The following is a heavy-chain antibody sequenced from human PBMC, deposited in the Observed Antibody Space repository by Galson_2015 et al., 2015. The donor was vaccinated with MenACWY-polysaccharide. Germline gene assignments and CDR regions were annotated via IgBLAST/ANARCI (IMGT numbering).Heavy chain of an antibody. V-gene: IGHV3-23*01. Sequence: SLRLSCAASGFTFSTYGIHWVRQAPGKGLEWVSFISSGGDATYYADSVKGRFTISRDNSKNTLYLQMNSLRAEDTALYYCAKRGVPVGYYYIDVWGKGTTVTVSS. CDR1: GFTFSTYG. J-gene: IGHJ6*03. CDR2: ISSGGDAT. CDR3: AKRGVPVGYYYIDV. D-gene: IGHD2-2*01.